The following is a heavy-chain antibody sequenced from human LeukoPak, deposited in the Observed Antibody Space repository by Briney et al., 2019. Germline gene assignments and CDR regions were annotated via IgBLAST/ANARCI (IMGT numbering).Heavy chain of an antibody. CDR3: ARYGNYDILTGFQATYYFDY. CDR2: IIPIFGTA. CDR1: GGTFISYA. D-gene: IGHD3-9*01. J-gene: IGHJ4*02. Sequence: GASVKVSCKASGGTFISYAISWVRQAPGQGLEWMGRIIPIFGTANYAQKFQGRVTITTDESTSTAYMELSSLRSEDTAVYYCARYGNYDILTGFQATYYFDYWGQGTLVTVSS. V-gene: IGHV1-69*05.